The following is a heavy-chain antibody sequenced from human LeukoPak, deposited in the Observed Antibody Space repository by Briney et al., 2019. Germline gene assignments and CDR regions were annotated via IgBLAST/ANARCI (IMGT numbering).Heavy chain of an antibody. J-gene: IGHJ4*02. CDR3: ASFGISWRSSY. CDR1: GFTFSDYY. Sequence: GGSLRLSCAASGFTFSDYYMSWIRQAPGKGLEWVSYISSSGSTIYYADSVKGRFTISRDNVNNMLYLHMNSLRAEDTAVYYCASFGISWRSSYWGQGTLVTVSS. V-gene: IGHV3-11*01. CDR2: ISSSGSTI. D-gene: IGHD2-21*01.